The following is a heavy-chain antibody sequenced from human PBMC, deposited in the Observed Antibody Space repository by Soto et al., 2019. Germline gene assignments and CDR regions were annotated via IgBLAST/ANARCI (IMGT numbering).Heavy chain of an antibody. Sequence: SVKVSCKASGGTFSSYAISWVRQAPGQGLEWMGGIIPIFGTANYAQKFQGRVTMTRDTSISTAYMELSRLRSDDTAVYYCARDELSSSSWYFTYYYYYGMDVWGQGTTVTVSS. J-gene: IGHJ6*02. CDR1: GGTFSSYA. V-gene: IGHV1-69*05. D-gene: IGHD6-13*01. CDR2: IIPIFGTA. CDR3: ARDELSSSSWYFTYYYYYGMDV.